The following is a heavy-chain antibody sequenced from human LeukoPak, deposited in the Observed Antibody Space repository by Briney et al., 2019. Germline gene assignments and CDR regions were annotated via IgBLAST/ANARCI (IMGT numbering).Heavy chain of an antibody. J-gene: IGHJ4*02. CDR3: ARDRQVLLWFGELFTSVDY. D-gene: IGHD3-10*01. CDR1: GFTFSSYA. CDR2: ISYDGSNK. Sequence: GRSLRLSCAASGFTFSSYAMHWVRQAPGKGLEWVAVISYDGSNKYYADSVKGRFTISRDNSKNTLYLQMNSLRAEDTAVYYCARDRQVLLWFGELFTSVDYWGQGTLVTVSS. V-gene: IGHV3-30-3*01.